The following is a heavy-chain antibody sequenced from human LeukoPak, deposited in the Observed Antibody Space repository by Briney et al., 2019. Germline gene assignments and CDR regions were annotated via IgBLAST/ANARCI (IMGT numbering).Heavy chain of an antibody. CDR2: ISSDGNSK. D-gene: IGHD2-21*01. CDR1: GFTFSSHS. J-gene: IGHJ4*02. V-gene: IGHV3-30*04. Sequence: GGSLRLSCEASGFTFSSHSIKWVRQAPGQGLEWVAVISSDGNSKHYGDSVRGRFTISRDNSKNTLWLQMSSLRAEDTALYYCARERADAIGAFDSWGQGTLVTVSS. CDR3: ARERADAIGAFDS.